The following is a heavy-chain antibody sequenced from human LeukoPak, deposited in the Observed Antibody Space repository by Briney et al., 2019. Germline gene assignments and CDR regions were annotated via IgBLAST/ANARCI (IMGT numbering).Heavy chain of an antibody. Sequence: SETLSLTCTVSGDSISSYYWSWIRQSPGKGLEWIGYIHYSGSTDYNPSLKSRVTISVDTSKNQFSLKSTSVTAADTAVYYCARGAAATRDFWGQGTLVTVSS. V-gene: IGHV4-59*08. D-gene: IGHD6-13*01. CDR1: GDSISSYY. CDR3: ARGAAATRDF. J-gene: IGHJ4*02. CDR2: IHYSGST.